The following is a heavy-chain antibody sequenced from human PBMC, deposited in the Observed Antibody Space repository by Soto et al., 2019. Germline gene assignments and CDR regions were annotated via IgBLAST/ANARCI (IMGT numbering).Heavy chain of an antibody. Sequence: GALRLSCAASGFTFSSYGIYWARQAPGKGLEWVAVIWYDGSNKYYADSVKGRFTVSRDNSKNTVYLQMNSLRAEDTAVYYCARQVVVSATRYNWFDPWGQGTLVTVSS. V-gene: IGHV3-33*01. D-gene: IGHD2-15*01. CDR2: IWYDGSNK. CDR3: ARQVVVSATRYNWFDP. CDR1: GFTFSSYG. J-gene: IGHJ5*02.